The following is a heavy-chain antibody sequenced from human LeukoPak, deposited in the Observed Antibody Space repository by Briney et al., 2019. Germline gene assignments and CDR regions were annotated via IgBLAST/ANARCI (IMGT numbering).Heavy chain of an antibody. J-gene: IGHJ4*02. CDR1: GYSFTSSW. CDR3: ARAIGNYFDY. V-gene: IGHV5-51*01. Sequence: GESLKISCKGFGYSFTSSWIGWVRQMPGKGLEWMGSIYPGYSDTRYSPSFQGQVTISADKSISTAYLQWSSLKASDTAMYYCARAIGNYFDYWGQGTLVTVSS. CDR2: IYPGYSDT. D-gene: IGHD2/OR15-2a*01.